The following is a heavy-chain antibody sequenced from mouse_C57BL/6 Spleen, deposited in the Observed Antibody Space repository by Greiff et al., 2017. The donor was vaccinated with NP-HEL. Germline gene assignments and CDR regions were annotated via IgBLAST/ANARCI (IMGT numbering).Heavy chain of an antibody. CDR3: ASGGWDWFAY. Sequence: QVQLQQSGAELVRPGASVKLPCKASGYTFTDHYINWVKQRPGQGLEWIARIYPGSGNTYYNEKFKGKATLTAEQSSSTAYMQLSSLTAEDAAVYFCASGGWDWFAYWGQGTLVTVSA. J-gene: IGHJ3*01. D-gene: IGHD3-3*01. CDR1: GYTFTDHY. V-gene: IGHV1-76*01. CDR2: IYPGSGNT.